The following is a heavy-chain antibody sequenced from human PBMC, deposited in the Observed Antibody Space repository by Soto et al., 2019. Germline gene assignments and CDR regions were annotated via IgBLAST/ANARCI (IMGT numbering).Heavy chain of an antibody. J-gene: IGHJ6*02. V-gene: IGHV1-46*01. CDR2: INPSGGST. CDR1: GYTFTSYY. D-gene: IGHD2-15*01. CDR3: ARDLVVVVAATNYYYGMDV. Sequence: GASVKVSCKASGYTFTSYYMHWVRQAPGQGLEWMGIINPSGGSTSYAQKFQGRVTMTRDTSTSTVYMELSSLRSEDTAVYYCARDLVVVVAATNYYYGMDVWGQGTTVTAP.